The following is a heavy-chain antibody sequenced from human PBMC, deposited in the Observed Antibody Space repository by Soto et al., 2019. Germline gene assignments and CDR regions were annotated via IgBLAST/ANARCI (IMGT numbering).Heavy chain of an antibody. CDR1: GFSLSTSGVG. Sequence: SGPTLVNPTQTLTLTCTFSGFSLSTSGVGVGWIRQPPGKALEWLALIYWDDDKRYSPSLKSRLTITKDTSKNQVVLTMTNMDPVDTATYYCAHRGFGTVRVATREPSDHFDYWGQGTLVTVSS. D-gene: IGHD5-12*01. CDR3: AHRGFGTVRVATREPSDHFDY. CDR2: IYWDDDK. J-gene: IGHJ4*02. V-gene: IGHV2-5*02.